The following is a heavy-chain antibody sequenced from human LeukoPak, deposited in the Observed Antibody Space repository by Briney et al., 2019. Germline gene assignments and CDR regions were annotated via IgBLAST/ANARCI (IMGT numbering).Heavy chain of an antibody. V-gene: IGHV1-69*13. CDR1: GGTFSCYA. J-gene: IGHJ5*02. CDR2: IIPIFGTA. Sequence: SVNVSCKASGGTFSCYAISWVRQARGQGVEWMGGIIPIFGTAKYAQKFQGRVTITADESTSTAYMELSSLRSEDTDVYYCALNYGSRTYDRGWFDPWGQGTLVTVSS. CDR3: ALNYGSRTYDRGWFDP. D-gene: IGHD3-10*01.